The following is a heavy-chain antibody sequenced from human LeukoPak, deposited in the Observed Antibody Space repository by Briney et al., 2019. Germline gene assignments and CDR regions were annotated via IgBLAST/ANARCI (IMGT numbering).Heavy chain of an antibody. CDR1: GGTFSSYA. CDR3: ARERVVRGVINLVAFDI. D-gene: IGHD3-10*01. V-gene: IGHV1-69*04. Sequence: ASVKVSCKASGGTFSSYAISWVRQAPGQGLEWMGRIIPILGIANYAQKFQGRVTIKSTSTAYMELSSLRSEDTAVYYCARERVVRGVINLVAFDIWAKGQWSPSLQ. J-gene: IGHJ3*02. CDR2: IIPILGIA.